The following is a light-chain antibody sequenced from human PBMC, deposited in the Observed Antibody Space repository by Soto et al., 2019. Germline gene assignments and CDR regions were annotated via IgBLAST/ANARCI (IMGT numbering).Light chain of an antibody. CDR1: QSVLYRSTNKNY. CDR3: QQYYSTPPLT. CDR2: WAS. Sequence: DIVMTQSPDSLAVSLGERATINCRSSQSVLYRSTNKNYLAWYQQKPGQPPKLLIYWASTRESGVPDRFSGSGSGTDFTLTISSLQAEDVAVYYCQQYYSTPPLTFGGGTKVEIK. J-gene: IGKJ4*01. V-gene: IGKV4-1*01.